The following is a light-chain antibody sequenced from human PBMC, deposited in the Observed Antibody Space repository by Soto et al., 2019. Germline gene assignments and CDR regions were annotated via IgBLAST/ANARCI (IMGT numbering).Light chain of an antibody. CDR3: SSYTTSSTLVV. J-gene: IGLJ2*01. V-gene: IGLV2-14*01. CDR1: SSDVGAYDY. Sequence: QSALTQPASVSGSPGQSITISCTGTSSDVGAYDYVSWFQQYPGKAPKLIIYEVSKRPSGVSNRFSGSKSGNTASLTISGLQAEDEADYYCSSYTTSSTLVVFGGGTNVTVL. CDR2: EVS.